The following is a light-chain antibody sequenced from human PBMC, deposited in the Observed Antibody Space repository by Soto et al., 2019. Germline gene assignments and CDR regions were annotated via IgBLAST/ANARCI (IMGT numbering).Light chain of an antibody. CDR1: QSVSSNY. J-gene: IGKJ2*03. CDR3: QQYGNGNSPRYS. Sequence: EIVLTQSPGTLSLSLGERATLSCRASQSVSSNYLAWYQQKPGQAPRLLIYGTSSRATGIPDRFSGSGSGTDLTLSNSRLEPEDFAVYYCQQYGNGNSPRYSFGQGTRLEI. V-gene: IGKV3-20*01. CDR2: GTS.